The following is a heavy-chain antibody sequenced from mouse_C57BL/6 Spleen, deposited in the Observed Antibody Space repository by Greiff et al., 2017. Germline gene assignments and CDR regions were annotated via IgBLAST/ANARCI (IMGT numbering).Heavy chain of an antibody. Sequence: VQLQQSGTELVKPGASVKLSCKASGYTFTSYWMHWVKQRPGQGLEWIGNINPSNGGTNYNEKFKSKATLTVDKSSSTAYMQLSSLTSEDSAVYYCARTGNYYGDYYAMDYWGQGTSVTVSS. J-gene: IGHJ4*01. CDR3: ARTGNYYGDYYAMDY. CDR1: GYTFTSYW. D-gene: IGHD1-1*01. CDR2: INPSNGGT. V-gene: IGHV1-53*01.